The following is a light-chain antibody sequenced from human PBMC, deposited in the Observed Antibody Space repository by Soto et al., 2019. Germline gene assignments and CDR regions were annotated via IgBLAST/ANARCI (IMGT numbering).Light chain of an antibody. CDR3: QQSYSTLWT. CDR1: QSISSY. J-gene: IGKJ1*01. Sequence: DIQMTQSPSSLSASVGDRVTITCRASQSISSYLNWYQQKPGKAPNLLIYAASSLQSGVPSRFSGSGSGTDFTLTINSLQPEDFATYYCQQSYSTLWTFGQGTKVEIK. V-gene: IGKV1-39*01. CDR2: AAS.